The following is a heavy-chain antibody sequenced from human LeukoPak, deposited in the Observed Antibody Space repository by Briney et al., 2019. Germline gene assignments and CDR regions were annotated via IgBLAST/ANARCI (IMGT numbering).Heavy chain of an antibody. Sequence: SETLSLTCTVSGGSISSYYWSWIRQPPGKGLEWIGYIYYSGSTNYNPSLKSRVTISVDTSKNQFSLKLSSVTAADTAVYYRARSTFSSSWNLWGQGTLVTVSS. J-gene: IGHJ4*02. CDR1: GGSISSYY. V-gene: IGHV4-59*01. CDR2: IYYSGST. D-gene: IGHD6-13*01. CDR3: ARSTFSSSWNL.